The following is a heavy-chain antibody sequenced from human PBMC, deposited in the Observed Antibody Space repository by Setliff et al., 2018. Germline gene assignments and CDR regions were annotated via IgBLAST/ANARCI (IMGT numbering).Heavy chain of an antibody. Sequence: SVKVSCKASGGTFSSYAISWVRQAPGQGLEWMGGIIPIFGTANYAQKFQGRVTITADESTSTAYMELSSLRSEDTAVYYCAWYYYDSSGYFWGSSHFDYWGQGTLVTVSS. J-gene: IGHJ4*02. CDR2: IIPIFGTA. D-gene: IGHD3-22*01. V-gene: IGHV1-69*13. CDR3: AWYYYDSSGYFWGSSHFDY. CDR1: GGTFSSYA.